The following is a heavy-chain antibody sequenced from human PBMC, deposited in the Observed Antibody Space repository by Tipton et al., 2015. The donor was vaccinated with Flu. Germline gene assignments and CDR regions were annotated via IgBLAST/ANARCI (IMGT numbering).Heavy chain of an antibody. Sequence: VQLVQSGAEVKKPGESLKISCKGSGYSFTSYWIGWVRQMPGKGLEWMGIIYPGDSDTRYSPSFQGQVTISADRSISTAYLQWSSLKASDTAMYYCVRQPYLGDYGGYFDYWGQGTLVTVSS. D-gene: IGHD4-17*01. V-gene: IGHV5-51*01. CDR1: GYSFTSYW. J-gene: IGHJ4*02. CDR3: VRQPYLGDYGGYFDY. CDR2: IYPGDSDT.